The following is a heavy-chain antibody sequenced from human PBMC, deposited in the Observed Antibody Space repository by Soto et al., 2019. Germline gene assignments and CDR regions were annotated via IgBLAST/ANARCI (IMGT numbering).Heavy chain of an antibody. CDR2: VYSTEIT. CDR1: GDSISSYF. CDR3: ARGPEAWFDP. Sequence: SETLSLTCTVSGDSISSYFWSWIRQPPGKGLEWIGYVYSTEITNYNPSLKSRVAMSIDTSKNQFSLKVRSVTAADTAVYYCARGPEAWFDPGGQGTLVTFPS. J-gene: IGHJ5*02. V-gene: IGHV4-59*01.